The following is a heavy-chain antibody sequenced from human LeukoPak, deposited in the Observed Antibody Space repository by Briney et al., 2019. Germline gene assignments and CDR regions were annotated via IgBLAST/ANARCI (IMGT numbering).Heavy chain of an antibody. V-gene: IGHV1-46*01. D-gene: IGHD1-26*01. CDR1: GYTFTTYF. CDR2: INPRGGST. CDR3: ASSPNLLGFDY. Sequence: ASVKVSCKASGYTFTTYFMHWVRRAPGQGLEWMGIINPRGGSTNYAQKFQGRVTMTRDTSTSTVYMELSSLRSEDTAVYYCASSPNLLGFDYWGQGTLVTVSS. J-gene: IGHJ4*02.